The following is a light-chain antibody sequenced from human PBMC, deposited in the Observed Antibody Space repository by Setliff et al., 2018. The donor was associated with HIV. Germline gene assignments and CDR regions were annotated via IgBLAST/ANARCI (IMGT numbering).Light chain of an antibody. Sequence: QSALSQPASVSGSPGRSITISCSGTSSDIGGYNYVSWYQQHPGKVPKLMIFDVSNRPSGVSNRFSGSKSGNTASLTISGLQAEDEADYYCSAYTSSGSLGVFGTGTKVTVL. CDR2: DVS. V-gene: IGLV2-14*03. CDR1: SSDIGGYNY. CDR3: SAYTSSGSLGV. J-gene: IGLJ1*01.